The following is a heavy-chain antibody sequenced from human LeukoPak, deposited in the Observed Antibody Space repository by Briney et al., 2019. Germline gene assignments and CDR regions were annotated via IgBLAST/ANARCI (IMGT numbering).Heavy chain of an antibody. V-gene: IGHV1-46*01. D-gene: IGHD4-23*01. CDR2: INPSGGST. CDR1: GYTFTSYY. CDR3: ARDNSVEDTAWWFDP. J-gene: IGHJ5*02. Sequence: GASVKVSCKASGYTFTSYYMHCVRQAPGQGLEWMGIINPSGGSTSYAQKFQGRVTMTRDMSTSTDYMELSSLRSEDTAVYYCARDNSVEDTAWWFDPWGQGTLVTGSS.